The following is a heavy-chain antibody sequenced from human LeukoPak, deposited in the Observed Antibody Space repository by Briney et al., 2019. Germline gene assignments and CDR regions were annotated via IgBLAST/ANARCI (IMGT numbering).Heavy chain of an antibody. CDR2: IYYSGST. CDR3: AILRAHDFWSVDDEAWFHP. J-gene: IGHJ5*02. V-gene: IGHV4-59*08. Sequence: SETLSLTCTVSGGSISSYYWSWIRQPPGKGLEWIGYIYYSGSTNYNPSLKSRGTISVDTSTNQFTQTLRPVTAADTAVYYCAILRAHDFWSVDDEAWFHPLRQRALVTDSP. CDR1: GGSISSYY. D-gene: IGHD3-3*01.